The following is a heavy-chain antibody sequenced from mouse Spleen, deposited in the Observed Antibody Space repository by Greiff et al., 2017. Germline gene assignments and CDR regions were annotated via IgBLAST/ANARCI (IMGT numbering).Heavy chain of an antibody. Sequence: EVKLVESGGGSVKPGGSLKLSCAASGFTFSSYAMSWVRQTPEKRLEWVATISDGGSYTYYPDNVKGRFTISRDNAKNNLYLQMSHLKSEDTAMYYCARDTVSGWFAYWGQGTLVTVSA. J-gene: IGHJ3*01. CDR3: ARDTVSGWFAY. D-gene: IGHD3-1*01. CDR1: GFTFSSYA. V-gene: IGHV5-4*01. CDR2: ISDGGSYT.